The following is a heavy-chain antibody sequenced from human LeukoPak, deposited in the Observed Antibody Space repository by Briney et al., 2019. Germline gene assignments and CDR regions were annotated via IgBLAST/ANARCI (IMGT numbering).Heavy chain of an antibody. CDR3: ARTEESGYSYRYFGYYYYMDV. CDR1: GGSISSYY. J-gene: IGHJ6*03. V-gene: IGHV4-59*01. D-gene: IGHD5-18*01. Sequence: NPSGTLSLTCTVSGGSISSYYWSWIRQPPGKGLEWIGYIYYSGSTHYNPSLKSRVTISVDTSKNQFSLKLSSVTAADTAVYYCARTEESGYSYRYFGYYYYMDVWGKGTTVTVSS. CDR2: IYYSGST.